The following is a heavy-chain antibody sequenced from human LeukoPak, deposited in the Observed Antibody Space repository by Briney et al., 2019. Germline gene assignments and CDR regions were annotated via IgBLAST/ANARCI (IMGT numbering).Heavy chain of an antibody. CDR3: AKGLTSGWSVDAFDM. CDR2: ISGSGATT. D-gene: IGHD6-19*01. J-gene: IGHJ3*02. Sequence: GGSLRLPCAASGFTFNTYAMSWVRQAPGKGLERVSVISGSGATTFHADSVKGRFTISRDNSKDTLYLQMNSLRAEDTAVYYCAKGLTSGWSVDAFDMWGQGTMVTVSS. CDR1: GFTFNTYA. V-gene: IGHV3-23*01.